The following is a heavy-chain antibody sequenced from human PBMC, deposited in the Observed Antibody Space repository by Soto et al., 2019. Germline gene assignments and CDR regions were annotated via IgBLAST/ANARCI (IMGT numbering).Heavy chain of an antibody. D-gene: IGHD1-26*01. V-gene: IGHV4-59*11. J-gene: IGHJ5*02. CDR2: VWHSGRT. CDR1: GGSISPHY. Sequence: QVQLQESGPGLVKPSETLSLTCTVSGGSISPHYWHWIRQPPGKGLEWIGYVWHSGRTNYNSSLKSRVTISLDTSNNQFSLSVTSVTAADTAIYYCVREIVGATTWFDPWGQGNLVTVSS. CDR3: VREIVGATTWFDP.